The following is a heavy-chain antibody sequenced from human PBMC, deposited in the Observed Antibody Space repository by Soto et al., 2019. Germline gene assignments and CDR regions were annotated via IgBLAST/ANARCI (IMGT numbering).Heavy chain of an antibody. Sequence: SETLSLTCTVSGGSISSGDYYWSWIRQPPGKGLEWIGYIYYSGSTYYNPSLKSRVTISVDTSKNQFSLKLSSVTAADTAVYYCVRETCTSASCPWGRFDPWGQGTLVTVSS. D-gene: IGHD2-2*01. V-gene: IGHV4-30-4*01. CDR1: GGSISSGDYY. CDR2: IYYSGST. CDR3: VRETCTSASCPWGRFDP. J-gene: IGHJ5*02.